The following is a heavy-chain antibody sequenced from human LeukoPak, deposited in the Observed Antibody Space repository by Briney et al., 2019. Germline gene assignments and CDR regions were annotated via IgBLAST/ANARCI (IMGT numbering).Heavy chain of an antibody. J-gene: IGHJ4*02. Sequence: GGSLRLSCAASGFTFSSYWMSWVRQAPGKGLEWVANIKQDGSEKYYVDSVKGRFTISRDNAKNSLYLQMDSLRAEDTAVYYCVRFPAAMVEYYFDYWGQGTLVTVSS. CDR2: IKQDGSEK. V-gene: IGHV3-7*01. CDR1: GFTFSSYW. D-gene: IGHD5-18*01. CDR3: VRFPAAMVEYYFDY.